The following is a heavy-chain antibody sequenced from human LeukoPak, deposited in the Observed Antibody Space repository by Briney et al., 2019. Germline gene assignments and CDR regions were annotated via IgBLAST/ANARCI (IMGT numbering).Heavy chain of an antibody. CDR1: GFTFSSYA. Sequence: GGSLRLSCAASGFTFSSYAMNWVRQAPGKGLEWVSAISGSGGNTYYADSVKGRFTISRDNSKNTLYLQMNSLRAEDTAVYYCARRGASSGGLDYWGQGTLVTVSS. V-gene: IGHV3-23*01. J-gene: IGHJ4*02. D-gene: IGHD6-19*01. CDR3: ARRGASSGGLDY. CDR2: ISGSGGNT.